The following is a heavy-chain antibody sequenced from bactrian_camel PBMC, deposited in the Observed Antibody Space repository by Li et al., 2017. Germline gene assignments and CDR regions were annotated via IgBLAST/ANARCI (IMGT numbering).Heavy chain of an antibody. D-gene: IGHD3*01. V-gene: IGHV3S53*01. CDR3: AASWDVTAREALGSIASPEFGY. Sequence: HVQLVESGGGSVQAGGSLRLSCAASGATYSRTCMGWFRQTPGKEPEGVARVDKDGLTNYADSVKGRFTISKDNVLNILYLQMDNLKPEDSATYRCAASWDVTAREALGSIASPEFGYWGEGTQVTVS. CDR2: VDKDGLT. J-gene: IGHJ6*01. CDR1: GATYSRTC.